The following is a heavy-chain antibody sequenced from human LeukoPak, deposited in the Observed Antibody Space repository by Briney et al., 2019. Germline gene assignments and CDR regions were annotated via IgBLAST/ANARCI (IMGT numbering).Heavy chain of an antibody. CDR2: IKRDGSEK. Sequence: PGGSLRLSCAASGFTFSSYRMSWVRRAPGKGLEWVASIKRDGSEKYYVDSVKGRFTISRDNAKNSLYLQMNSLRAEDTAVYYLAKGGGNFVYWGGGALVSVSP. D-gene: IGHD1-1*01. CDR1: GFTFSSYR. J-gene: IGHJ4*02. CDR3: AKGGGNFVY. V-gene: IGHV3-7*04.